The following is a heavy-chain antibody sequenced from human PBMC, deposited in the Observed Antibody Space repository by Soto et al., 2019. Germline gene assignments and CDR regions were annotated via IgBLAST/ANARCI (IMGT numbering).Heavy chain of an antibody. CDR3: ARSLQLGPFRYYFDY. D-gene: IGHD6-6*01. J-gene: IGHJ4*02. CDR2: ISSSSSYI. V-gene: IGHV3-21*01. CDR1: GFTFSSYS. Sequence: EVQLVESGGGLVKPGGSLRLSCAASGFTFSSYSMNWVRQAPGKGLEWVSSISSSSSYIYYADSVKGRFTISRDNAKNSLYLQMNSLRAEDTAVYYCARSLQLGPFRYYFDYWGQGTLVTVSS.